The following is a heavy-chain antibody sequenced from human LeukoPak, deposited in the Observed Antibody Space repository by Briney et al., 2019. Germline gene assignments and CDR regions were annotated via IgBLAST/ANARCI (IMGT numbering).Heavy chain of an antibody. Sequence: GGSLRLSCAASGFKFSDSYMSWIRQAPGKGLEWVSYISSSGSTIYYADSVKGRFTISRDNAKNSLYLQMNSLRAEDTAVYYCARDQGLLRAFDIWGQGTMVTVSS. J-gene: IGHJ3*02. CDR2: ISSSGSTI. CDR3: ARDQGLLRAFDI. CDR1: GFKFSDSY. D-gene: IGHD1-26*01. V-gene: IGHV3-11*01.